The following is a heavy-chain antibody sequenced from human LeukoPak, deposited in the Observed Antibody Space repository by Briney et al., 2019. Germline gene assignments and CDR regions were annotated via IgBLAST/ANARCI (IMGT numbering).Heavy chain of an antibody. V-gene: IGHV3-30-3*01. CDR2: ISYDGSNK. D-gene: IGHD1-26*01. CDR3: ARGGEVGATTGDY. CDR1: GFTFSSYA. J-gene: IGHJ4*02. Sequence: QAGGSLRLSCAASGFTFSSYAMHWVRQAPGKGLEWVAVISYDGSNKYYADSVKGRFTISRDNSRNTLYLQMNSLRAEDTAVYYCARGGEVGATTGDYWGQGTLVTVSS.